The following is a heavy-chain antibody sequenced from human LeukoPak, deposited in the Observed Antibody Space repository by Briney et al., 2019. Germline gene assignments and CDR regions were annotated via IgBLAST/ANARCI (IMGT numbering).Heavy chain of an antibody. CDR1: GFTVGNNF. J-gene: IGHJ1*01. V-gene: IGHV3-53*01. CDR3: ATPPAMRAPPNYFQH. CDR2: IYSSGST. Sequence: GGSLRLSCAASGFTVGNNFVGWVRQAPGKGLDWVSIIYSSGSTYYADSVKGRFTISRDNSKNTVFLQMSSLRADDTAMYYCATPPAMRAPPNYFQHWGQGTLVTVSS. D-gene: IGHD5-18*01.